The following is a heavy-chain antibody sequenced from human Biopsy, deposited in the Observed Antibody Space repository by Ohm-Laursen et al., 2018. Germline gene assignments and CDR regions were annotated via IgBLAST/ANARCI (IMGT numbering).Heavy chain of an antibody. D-gene: IGHD4-23*01. CDR2: IYHTGYT. CDR3: ARGSNEYGGLYFPH. Sequence: PSETLSCTGTGSGGSFTGHYWTWVRQPTGKGLEWIGHIYHTGYTSYKSSLESRVTISLDTSRKHFSLRLTSMAAADTAVYYCARGSNEYGGLYFPHWGQGTLVTVSS. V-gene: IGHV4-59*11. J-gene: IGHJ1*01. CDR1: GGSFTGHY.